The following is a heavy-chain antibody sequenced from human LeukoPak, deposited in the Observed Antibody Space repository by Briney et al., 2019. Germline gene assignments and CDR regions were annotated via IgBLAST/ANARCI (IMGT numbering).Heavy chain of an antibody. J-gene: IGHJ4*02. CDR3: ARSLALSYGSGSYYNGVDY. Sequence: GGSLRLSCVASGFTFNTYGMAWVRQAPGKGLEWVAGISSDGSNKDYADSVKGRFTISRDNSKNTLYLQMNSLRAEDTAVYYCARSLALSYGSGSYYNGVDYWGQGTLVTVSS. V-gene: IGHV3-30*03. CDR1: GFTFNTYG. CDR2: ISSDGSNK. D-gene: IGHD3-10*01.